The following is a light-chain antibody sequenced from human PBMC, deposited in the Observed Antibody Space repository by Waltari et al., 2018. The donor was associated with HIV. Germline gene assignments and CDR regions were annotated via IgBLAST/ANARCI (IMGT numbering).Light chain of an antibody. J-gene: IGLJ3*02. Sequence: QSVLTQPPSASGTPGQRVTISCSGSSSNIGSNYVYWFKQLPGTAPKLLIYRNDQRPSGVPGRFSGSKSGTSASLAISGLRSENEADYYCAAWDDSLSGWVFGGGTKLTVL. CDR2: RND. V-gene: IGLV1-47*01. CDR3: AAWDDSLSGWV. CDR1: SSNIGSNY.